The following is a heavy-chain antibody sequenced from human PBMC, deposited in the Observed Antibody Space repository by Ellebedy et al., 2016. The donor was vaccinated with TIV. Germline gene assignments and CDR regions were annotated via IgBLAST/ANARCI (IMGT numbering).Heavy chain of an antibody. Sequence: PGGSLRLSCAASGFTFSTYWMHWVRQAPGNGLMWVSRINTDGSSTGYADSVKGRFTISRDNAKNTLYLQMNGLRAEDTAVYYCAREVWYPASWGQGTLVTVSS. CDR2: INTDGSST. J-gene: IGHJ4*02. CDR1: GFTFSTYW. CDR3: AREVWYPAS. D-gene: IGHD6-13*01. V-gene: IGHV3-74*01.